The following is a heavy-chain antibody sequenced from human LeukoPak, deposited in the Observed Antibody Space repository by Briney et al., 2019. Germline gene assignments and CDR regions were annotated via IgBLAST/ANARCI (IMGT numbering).Heavy chain of an antibody. CDR2: LSHSGAT. CDR1: GSSITSVSY. Sequence: KPSETLSLTCSVSGSSITSVSYWAWIRQAPEKGLEWIGSLSHSGATYYNPSLTSRLSTSVDTSNNRFSLTLRSVTAADTAVYYCARVECSNSHYDYWGPGTLVTVSS. D-gene: IGHD3-3*01. J-gene: IGHJ4*02. V-gene: IGHV4-38-2*02. CDR3: ARVECSNSHYDY.